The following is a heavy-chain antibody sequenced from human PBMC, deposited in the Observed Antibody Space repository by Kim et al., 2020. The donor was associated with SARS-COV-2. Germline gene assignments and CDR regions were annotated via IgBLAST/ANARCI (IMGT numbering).Heavy chain of an antibody. J-gene: IGHJ4*02. CDR1: GYTFTSYW. CDR2: IFPSDSDT. V-gene: IGHV5-51*01. CDR3: ASSYGGHPGGVDY. D-gene: IGHD4-17*01. Sequence: GESLKISCEGSGYTFTSYWIGWVRQKPGKGLEWMGIIFPSDSDTRYSPSFQGQVTISADKSISTAYLQWSSLKASDSAIYYCASSYGGHPGGVDYWGQGTLVTVSS.